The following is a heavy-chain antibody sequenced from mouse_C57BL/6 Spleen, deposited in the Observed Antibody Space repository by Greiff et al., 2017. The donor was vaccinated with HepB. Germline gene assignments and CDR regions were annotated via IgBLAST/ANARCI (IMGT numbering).Heavy chain of an antibody. CDR1: GFTFTDYY. J-gene: IGHJ4*01. CDR2: IRNKANGYTT. CDR3: ARYMRPYYAMDY. V-gene: IGHV7-3*01. Sequence: EVHLVESGGGLVQPGGSLSLSCAASGFTFTDYYMSWVRQPPGKALEWLGFIRNKANGYTTEYSASVKGRFTISRDNSQSILYLQMNALRAEDSATYYCARYMRPYYAMDYWGQGTSVTVSS.